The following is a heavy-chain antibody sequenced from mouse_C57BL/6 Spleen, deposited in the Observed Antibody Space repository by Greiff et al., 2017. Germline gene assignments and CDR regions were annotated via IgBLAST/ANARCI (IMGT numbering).Heavy chain of an antibody. J-gene: IGHJ3*01. CDR2: IDPSDSYT. CDR3: ARSAGAGFAD. CDR1: GYTFTSYW. Sequence: VQLQQPGAELVMPGASVKLSCKASGYTFTSYWMHWVQQRPGQGLEWIGEIDPSDSYTNYNQKFKGKSTLTVDKSSSTAYMQLSSLTSEDSAVYYCARSAGAGFADWGQGTLVTVAA. V-gene: IGHV1-69*01.